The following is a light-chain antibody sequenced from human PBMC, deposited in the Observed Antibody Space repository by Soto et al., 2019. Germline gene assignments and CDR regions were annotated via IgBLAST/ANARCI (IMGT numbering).Light chain of an antibody. CDR2: EVV. CDR1: KNDIGVYDF. Sequence: QSALTQPPSASGSPGQSVTISCTGTKNDIGVYDFVSWYQHHPGKAPRLIIYEVVQRPSGVPDRFSGSKSGNTASLTVSGLQAADEADYYCQFFDSLSGSVVFGGGTKLTVL. J-gene: IGLJ3*02. V-gene: IGLV2-8*01. CDR3: QFFDSLSGSVV.